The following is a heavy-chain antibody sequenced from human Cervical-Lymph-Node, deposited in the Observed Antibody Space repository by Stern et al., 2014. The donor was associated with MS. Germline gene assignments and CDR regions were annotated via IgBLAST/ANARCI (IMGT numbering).Heavy chain of an antibody. J-gene: IGHJ4*02. Sequence: VQLVESGPGLVKPSQTLSLTCTVSGGSISSGSYYWSWIRQPAGKGLEWIGRIYTSGSTNYNPSLKSRVTISVDTSKNPYPLQLSSVTAADTAVYYCARDGGYQFDYWGQGTLVTVSS. D-gene: IGHD5-12*01. CDR2: IYTSGST. CDR3: ARDGGYQFDY. CDR1: GGSISSGSYY. V-gene: IGHV4-61*02.